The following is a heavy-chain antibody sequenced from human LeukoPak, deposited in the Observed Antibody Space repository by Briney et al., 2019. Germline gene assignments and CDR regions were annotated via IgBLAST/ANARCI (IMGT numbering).Heavy chain of an antibody. J-gene: IGHJ4*02. CDR3: EQLKNDY. V-gene: IGHV3-30-3*01. Sequence: GGSLRLSCAASGFTFSSYAMHWVRQAPGKGLEWVAVISYDGSNKYYADSAKGRFTISRDNSKNTLYLQMSSLRAEDTAVYYCEQLKNDYWGQGTLVTVSS. CDR1: GFTFSSYA. D-gene: IGHD6-13*01. CDR2: ISYDGSNK.